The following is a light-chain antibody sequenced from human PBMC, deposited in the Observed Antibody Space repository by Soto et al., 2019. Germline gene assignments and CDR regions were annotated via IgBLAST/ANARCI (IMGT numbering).Light chain of an antibody. V-gene: IGLV1-40*01. J-gene: IGLJ1*01. CDR3: QSYDRSLSGLYV. CDR2: GNS. Sequence: QAVVTQPPSVSGAPGQRVTISCTGSSSNIGAGFDVHWYQQLPGTAPRLLIYGNSKRPSGVPDRFSGSKSGTSASLAITGLQAEDEADYYCQSYDRSLSGLYVFGTGTKVTVL. CDR1: SSNIGAGFD.